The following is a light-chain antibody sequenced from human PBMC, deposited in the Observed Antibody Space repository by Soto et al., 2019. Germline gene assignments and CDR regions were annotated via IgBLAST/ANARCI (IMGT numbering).Light chain of an antibody. J-gene: IGLJ1*01. V-gene: IGLV2-14*01. CDR3: RSYSTTXTLV. CDR2: EVN. CDR1: SSDVCGYDY. Sequence: QSFLTQPASVSGSPVQSVTISCTGASSDVCGYDYFSWYQQHPGKAPKLILYEVNNRPSGVSNHFSGSKSGNTASLIISGLQADDAADYYCRSYSTTXTLVVGSGTKAXV.